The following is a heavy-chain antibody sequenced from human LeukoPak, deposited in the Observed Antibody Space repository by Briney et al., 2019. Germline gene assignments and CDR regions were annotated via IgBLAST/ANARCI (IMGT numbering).Heavy chain of an antibody. V-gene: IGHV3-23*01. D-gene: IGHD1-26*01. Sequence: GGSLRLSCAASGFTFSSYAMSWVRQAPGKGLEWVSAISGSGGSTYYADSVKGRFTISRDNSKNTLNLQMNSLRAEDTAVYYCAKHGLGDYIVGGDFDYWGQGTLVTVSS. CDR2: ISGSGGST. CDR1: GFTFSSYA. CDR3: AKHGLGDYIVGGDFDY. J-gene: IGHJ4*02.